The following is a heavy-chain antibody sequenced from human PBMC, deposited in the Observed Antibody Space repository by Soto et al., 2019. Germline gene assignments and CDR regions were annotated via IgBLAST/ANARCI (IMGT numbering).Heavy chain of an antibody. V-gene: IGHV3-7*05. D-gene: IGHD3-3*01. CDR1: GFTFSSYW. CDR3: ATDYDFWSGYYLGGGY. J-gene: IGHJ4*02. Sequence: EVQLVESGGGLVQPGGSLRLSCAASGFTFSSYWMSWVRQAPGKGLEWVANIKQDGSEKYYVDSVKGRFTISRDNAKNSLYLQMKSLRAEDTAVYYCATDYDFWSGYYLGGGYWGQGTLVTVSS. CDR2: IKQDGSEK.